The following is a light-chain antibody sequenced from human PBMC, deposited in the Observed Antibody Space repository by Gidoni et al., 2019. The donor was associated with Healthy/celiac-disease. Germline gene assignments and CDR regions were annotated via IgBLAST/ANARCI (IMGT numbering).Light chain of an antibody. V-gene: IGKV1-39*01. J-gene: IGKJ2*01. Sequence: DIQMTQSPSSLSASVGDRVTITCRASQSISSYLNWYQQKPGKAPKLLIYAASCLQSGVPSRFSGSGSGTDFTLTISSLLPEDLATYYCHQSYCTPPDTFGQGTKLEIK. CDR1: QSISSY. CDR3: HQSYCTPPDT. CDR2: AAS.